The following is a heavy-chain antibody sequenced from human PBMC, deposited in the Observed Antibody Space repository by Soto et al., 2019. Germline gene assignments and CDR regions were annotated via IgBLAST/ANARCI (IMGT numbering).Heavy chain of an antibody. CDR1: GFTFSDYY. CDR3: ARFARIAVAGIYYFDD. V-gene: IGHV3-11*03. Sequence: GGSLRLSCAASGFTFSDYYMSWIRQAPGKGLEWISYISTSSSYTNYADSVKGRFTISRDNAKNSLYLQMNSLRAEDTAVYYCARFARIAVAGIYYFDDWGKGSLVTVSS. D-gene: IGHD6-19*01. J-gene: IGHJ4*02. CDR2: ISTSSSYT.